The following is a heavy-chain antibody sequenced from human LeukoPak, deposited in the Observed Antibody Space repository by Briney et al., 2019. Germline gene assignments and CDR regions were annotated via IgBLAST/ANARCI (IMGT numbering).Heavy chain of an antibody. CDR2: IYHGGFT. CDR1: GYSISSGLY. CDR3: ARVHCSSSSCYLYDY. V-gene: IGHV4-38-2*01. J-gene: IGHJ4*02. Sequence: PSETLSLTCAVSGYSISSGLYWGWIRQPPGKGLEWIGSIYHGGFTYYNPSLKSRVTISVDTSKNQFSLKLSSVTAADTAVYYCARVHCSSSSCYLYDYWGQGTLVTVSS. D-gene: IGHD2-2*01.